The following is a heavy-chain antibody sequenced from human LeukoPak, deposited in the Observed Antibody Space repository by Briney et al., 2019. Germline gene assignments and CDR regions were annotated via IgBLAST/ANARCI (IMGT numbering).Heavy chain of an antibody. J-gene: IGHJ4*02. Sequence: GGSLRLSCAASGFAFDDYAMHWVRQAPGKGLEWVSLISGEGGSTFYADSVKGRFTISRDNSKNSLYLQVNSLRTEDTALYYCAKSAPAVAGTYFDYWGQGTLVTVSS. D-gene: IGHD6-19*01. CDR3: AKSAPAVAGTYFDY. CDR2: ISGEGGST. CDR1: GFAFDDYA. V-gene: IGHV3-43*02.